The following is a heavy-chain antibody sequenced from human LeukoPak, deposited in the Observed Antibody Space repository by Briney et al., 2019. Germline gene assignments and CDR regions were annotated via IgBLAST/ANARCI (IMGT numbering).Heavy chain of an antibody. D-gene: IGHD6-13*01. J-gene: IGHJ6*04. V-gene: IGHV4-59*01. CDR1: GGSISGYY. CDR2: IYYSGST. CDR3: ARAAAAGSHYYYGMDV. Sequence: PSETLSLTCSVSGGSISGYYWSWIRQPPGKGPEWIGYIYYSGSTNYNPSLKSRVTISVDTSKNQFSLKLTSLTAADTAVYYCARAAAAGSHYYYGMDVWGKGTTVTVSS.